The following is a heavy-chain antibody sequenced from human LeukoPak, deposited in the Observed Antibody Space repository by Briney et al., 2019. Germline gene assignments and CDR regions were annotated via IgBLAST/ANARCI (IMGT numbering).Heavy chain of an antibody. CDR2: ISSGGGNV. CDR3: ARGSWYYDSSGKYGALDY. CDR1: GFTVSSNY. J-gene: IGHJ4*02. D-gene: IGHD3-22*01. Sequence: GGSLRLSCAASGFTVSSNYMNWVRQAPGKGLEWVSYISSGGGNVYYADSVKARFTISRDNAKNSLYLQMNSLRAEDTAVYYCARGSWYYDSSGKYGALDYWGQGTLVTVSS. V-gene: IGHV3-48*03.